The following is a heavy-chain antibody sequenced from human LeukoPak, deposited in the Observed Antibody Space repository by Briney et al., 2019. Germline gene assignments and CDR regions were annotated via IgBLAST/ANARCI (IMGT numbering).Heavy chain of an antibody. CDR3: ARVNWVFDY. D-gene: IGHD7-27*01. Sequence: PSETLSLTCTVSGGSISSSSYYWGWIRQPPGEGLEWIGSIYYSGSTYYNPSLKSRVTISVDTSKNQFSLKLSSVTAADTAVYYCARVNWVFDYWGQGTLVTVSS. V-gene: IGHV4-39*01. J-gene: IGHJ4*02. CDR2: IYYSGST. CDR1: GGSISSSSYY.